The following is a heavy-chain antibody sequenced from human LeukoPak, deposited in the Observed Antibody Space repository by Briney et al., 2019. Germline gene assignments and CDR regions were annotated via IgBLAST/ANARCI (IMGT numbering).Heavy chain of an antibody. J-gene: IGHJ4*02. CDR1: GFTFSSYW. Sequence: GGSLRLSCAASGFTFSSYWMSWVRQAPGKGLEWVANIKQDGSEKYYVDSVKGRFTISRDNAKNSLYLQMNSLRAEDTAVYYCARDPHYYDPYFDYWGQGTLVTVSS. V-gene: IGHV3-7*01. CDR3: ARDPHYYDPYFDY. CDR2: IKQDGSEK. D-gene: IGHD3-22*01.